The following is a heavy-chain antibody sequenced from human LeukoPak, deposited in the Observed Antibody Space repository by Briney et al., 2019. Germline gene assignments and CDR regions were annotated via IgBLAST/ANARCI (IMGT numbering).Heavy chain of an antibody. V-gene: IGHV1-69*04. D-gene: IGHD6-13*01. CDR1: GGTFSSYA. Sequence: SVKVSCKASGGTFSSYAISWVRQAPGQGLEWMGRIIPILGIANYAQKFQGRVTITADKSTSTAYMELSSLRSEDTAVYYCAIVSSPSSSWETDYWGQGTLVTVSS. CDR3: AIVSSPSSSWETDY. J-gene: IGHJ4*02. CDR2: IIPILGIA.